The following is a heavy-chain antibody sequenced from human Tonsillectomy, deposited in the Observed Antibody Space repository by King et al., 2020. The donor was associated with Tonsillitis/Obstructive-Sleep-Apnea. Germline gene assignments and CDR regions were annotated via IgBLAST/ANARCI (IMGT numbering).Heavy chain of an antibody. V-gene: IGHV7-4-1*02. CDR1: GYTFTNYT. Sequence: VQLVQSGSELKKPGASVKVSCKASGYTFTNYTMNWVRQAPGQGLEWMGWINTNSGNPTYAQGFTGRFVFSLDTSVSTASLQISSLRAEDTAVYYCARGLRGIAPAYYYYYYIMDVWGQGTTVTVSS. CDR2: INTNSGNP. J-gene: IGHJ6*02. D-gene: IGHD6-13*01. CDR3: ARGLRGIAPAYYYYYYIMDV.